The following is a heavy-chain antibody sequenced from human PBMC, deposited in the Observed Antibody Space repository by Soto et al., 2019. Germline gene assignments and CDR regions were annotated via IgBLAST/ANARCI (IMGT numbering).Heavy chain of an antibody. CDR2: TRNKANSYTT. Sequence: GGSLRLSCAASGFTFSDHYMDWVRQAPGKGLEWVGRTRNKANSYTTEYAGSVKGRFTISRDDSKNSLDLQMNSLKTEDTAGYYCARDRVIAAAGPPYYYYYYMDVWGKGTTVTVSS. CDR3: ARDRVIAAAGPPYYYYYYMDV. CDR1: GFTFSDHY. D-gene: IGHD6-13*01. V-gene: IGHV3-72*01. J-gene: IGHJ6*03.